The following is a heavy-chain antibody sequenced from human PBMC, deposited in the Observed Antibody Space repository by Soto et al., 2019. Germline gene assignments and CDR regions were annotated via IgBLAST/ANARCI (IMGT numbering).Heavy chain of an antibody. D-gene: IGHD3-22*01. Sequence: EVQLVESGGGLVQPGGSLRLTCAASGFSFSNYNMNWVRQAPGKGLEWVSYISKSSDTIYYADSVRGRFSISRDNGKNSLYLQMDSLRDEDTAVYYCARDAFDYDTTGYHCDYWGQGTLVIVSS. CDR3: ARDAFDYDTTGYHCDY. J-gene: IGHJ4*02. CDR1: GFSFSNYN. CDR2: ISKSSDTI. V-gene: IGHV3-48*02.